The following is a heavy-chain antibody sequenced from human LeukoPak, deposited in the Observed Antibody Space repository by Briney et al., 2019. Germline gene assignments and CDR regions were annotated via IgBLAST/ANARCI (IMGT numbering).Heavy chain of an antibody. CDR2: FDPEDGET. J-gene: IGHJ4*02. CDR1: GYTLTELS. CDR3: ARNPGGAKTGIAAAPFDY. V-gene: IGHV1-24*01. D-gene: IGHD6-13*01. Sequence: ASVKVSCKVSGYTLTELSMHWVRQAPGKGLEWMGGFDPEDGETIYAQKFQGRVTMTEDTSTDTAYMELSSLRSEDTAVYYCARNPGGAKTGIAAAPFDYWGQGTLVTVSS.